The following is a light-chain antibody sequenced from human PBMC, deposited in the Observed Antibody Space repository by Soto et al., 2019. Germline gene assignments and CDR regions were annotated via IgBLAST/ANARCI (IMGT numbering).Light chain of an antibody. J-gene: IGKJ5*01. Sequence: DIQMTQSPSALSASVGDRATITCRASQSISSWLAWYQQKPGKAPKLLIYAASSLQSGVPSRFSGSGSGTDFTLTINSLQPEDFATYYCQQGYSTPSITFGQGTRLEI. V-gene: IGKV1-39*01. CDR1: QSISSW. CDR3: QQGYSTPSIT. CDR2: AAS.